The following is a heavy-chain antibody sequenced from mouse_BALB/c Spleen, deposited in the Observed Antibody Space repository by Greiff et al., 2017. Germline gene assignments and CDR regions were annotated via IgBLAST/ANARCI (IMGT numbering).Heavy chain of an antibody. D-gene: IGHD2-1*01. J-gene: IGHJ2*01. CDR2: ISSGGST. V-gene: IGHV5-6-5*01. CDR1: GFTFSSYA. Sequence: DVMLVESGGGLVKPGGSLKLSCAASGFTFSSYAMSWVRQTPEKRLEWVASISSGGSTYYPDSVKGRFTISRDNARNILYLQMSSLRSEDTAMYYCARGAGNYAFDYWGQGTTLTVSS. CDR3: ARGAGNYAFDY.